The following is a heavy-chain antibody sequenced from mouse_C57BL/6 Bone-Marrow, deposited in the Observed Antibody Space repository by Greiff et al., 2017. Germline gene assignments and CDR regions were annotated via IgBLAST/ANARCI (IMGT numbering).Heavy chain of an antibody. J-gene: IGHJ1*03. CDR2: IDPNSGGT. Sequence: QVQLQQPGAELVKPGASVKLSCKASGYTFTSYWMHWVKQRPGRGLEWIGRIDPNSGGTKYNEKFKSKATLTVDKPSSPAYMQLSSLTSEDSAVYYCARWAIYDALYWYFDVWGTGTTVTVSS. V-gene: IGHV1-72*01. CDR1: GYTFTSYW. D-gene: IGHD2-3*01. CDR3: ARWAIYDALYWYFDV.